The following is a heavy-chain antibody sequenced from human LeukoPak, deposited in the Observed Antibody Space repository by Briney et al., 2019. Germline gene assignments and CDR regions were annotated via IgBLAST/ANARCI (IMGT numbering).Heavy chain of an antibody. J-gene: IGHJ4*02. D-gene: IGHD3-10*01. CDR2: ISSSSSYI. V-gene: IGHV3-21*01. CDR3: ARPYNYYGSGSYCYGY. CDR1: GFTFSSYS. Sequence: GGSLRLSCAASGFTFSSYSMNWVRQAPGKGLEWVSSISSSSSYIYYADSVKGRFTISRDNAKNSLYLQMNSLRAEDTAVYYCARPYNYYGSGSYCYGYWGQGTLDTVSS.